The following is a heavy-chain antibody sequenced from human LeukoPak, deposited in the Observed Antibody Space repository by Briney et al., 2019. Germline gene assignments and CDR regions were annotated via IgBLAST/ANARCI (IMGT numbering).Heavy chain of an antibody. CDR2: ISYDGSNK. J-gene: IGHJ4*02. Sequence: PGGSLRLSCAASGFTFSSYAMHWVRQAPGRGPEWVAVISYDGSNKYYADSVKGRFTISRDNSKNTLYLQMNSLRAEDTAVYYCARDSASLYYFDYWGQGTLVTVSS. V-gene: IGHV3-30-3*01. CDR3: ARDSASLYYFDY. CDR1: GFTFSSYA.